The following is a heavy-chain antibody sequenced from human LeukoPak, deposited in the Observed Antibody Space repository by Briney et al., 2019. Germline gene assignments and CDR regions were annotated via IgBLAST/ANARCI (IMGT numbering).Heavy chain of an antibody. CDR2: IWYDGSNK. J-gene: IGHJ4*02. CDR1: GFTFSSYG. V-gene: IGHV3-33*01. CDR3: TRDSGWLRLYY. D-gene: IGHD5-12*01. Sequence: GGSLRLSCAASGFTFSSYGMHWVRQAPGKGLEWVAVIWYDGSNKYYADSVKGRFTISRDNSKNTLYLQMNSLRAEDTAVYYCTRDSGWLRLYYWGQGTLVTVSS.